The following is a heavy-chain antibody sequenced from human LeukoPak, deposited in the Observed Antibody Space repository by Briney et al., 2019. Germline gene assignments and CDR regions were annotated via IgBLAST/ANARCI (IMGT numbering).Heavy chain of an antibody. CDR3: ARDQGYYYDSSGYIDY. D-gene: IGHD3-22*01. CDR2: ISSSGSTI. V-gene: IGHV3-11*01. Sequence: PGGSLRLSCAASGFTFSSYAMSWIRQAPGKGLEWVSYISSSGSTIYYADSVKGRFTISRDNAKNSLYLQMNSLRAEDTAVYYCARDQGYYYDSSGYIDYWGQGTLVTVSS. J-gene: IGHJ4*02. CDR1: GFTFSSYA.